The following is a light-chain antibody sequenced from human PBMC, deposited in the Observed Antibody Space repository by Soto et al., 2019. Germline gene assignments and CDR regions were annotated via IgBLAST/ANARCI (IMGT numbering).Light chain of an antibody. V-gene: IGKV3-11*01. CDR1: QSISSY. CDR3: QQRSNWPFI. CDR2: DAS. J-gene: IGKJ4*01. Sequence: EIGLTQSPATLSLSPGERATLSCRASQSISSYLAWYQQKPGQAPRLLIYDASNRASGIPARFSGSGSWTDVTLTVGTRAPADFAVYHCQQRSNWPFIFGGGTKVEIK.